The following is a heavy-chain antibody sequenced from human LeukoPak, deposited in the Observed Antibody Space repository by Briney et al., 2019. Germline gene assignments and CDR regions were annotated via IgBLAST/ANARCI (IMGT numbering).Heavy chain of an antibody. J-gene: IGHJ5*02. CDR2: IMQDGNEK. Sequence: PGGSLRLSCTASGFTFSDYCMNWVRQAPGKGLEWVAIIMQDGNEKYYVDSVRGRFTISRDNAKNSLFLQMNRLNSDDTAVYYCAGGDYFGPGSVRRHWFDPWGQGTLVTVSS. CDR3: AGGDYFGPGSVRRHWFDP. V-gene: IGHV3-7*04. D-gene: IGHD3-10*01. CDR1: GFTFSDYC.